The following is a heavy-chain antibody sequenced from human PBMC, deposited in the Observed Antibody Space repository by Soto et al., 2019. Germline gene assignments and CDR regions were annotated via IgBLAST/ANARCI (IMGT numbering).Heavy chain of an antibody. CDR2: IYYSGST. J-gene: IGHJ5*02. D-gene: IGHD6-6*01. CDR1: GGSISSYY. Sequence: SETLSLTCTVSGGSISSYYWSWIRQPPGKGLEWIGYIYYSGSTNYNPSLKSRVTISVDTSKNQFSLKLSSVTAADTAVYYCARQGIAARGSRLNWFDPWAQGNLVTVSS. V-gene: IGHV4-59*08. CDR3: ARQGIAARGSRLNWFDP.